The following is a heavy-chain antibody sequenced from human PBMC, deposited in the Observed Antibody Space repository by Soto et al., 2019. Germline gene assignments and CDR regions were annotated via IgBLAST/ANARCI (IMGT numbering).Heavy chain of an antibody. V-gene: IGHV3-13*04. Sequence: PGGSLRLSCAASGFTFSSYDMHWVRQPTGKGLEWVSAIGTAGDTYYPDSVKGRFTISRENAKNSLYLQMNSLRAGDTAVYYCARVLRGYSGLEDDYDYWGQGALVTGSS. D-gene: IGHD5-12*01. CDR2: IGTAGDT. J-gene: IGHJ4*02. CDR3: ARVLRGYSGLEDDYDY. CDR1: GFTFSSYD.